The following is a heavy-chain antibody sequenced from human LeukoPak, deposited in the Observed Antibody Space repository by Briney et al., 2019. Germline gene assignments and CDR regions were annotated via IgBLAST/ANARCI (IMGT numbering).Heavy chain of an antibody. V-gene: IGHV3-74*01. J-gene: IGHJ4*02. CDR2: INSDGSST. CDR3: ARAAEAGDYVFH. Sequence: GGSLRLSCAASGFTFSSYWMHWVRQAPGKGLVWVSRINSDGSSTSYADSVKGRFTISRDNAKNTLYLQMNSLRAEDTAVYYCARAAEAGDYVFHWGQGTLVTVS. D-gene: IGHD4-17*01. CDR1: GFTFSSYW.